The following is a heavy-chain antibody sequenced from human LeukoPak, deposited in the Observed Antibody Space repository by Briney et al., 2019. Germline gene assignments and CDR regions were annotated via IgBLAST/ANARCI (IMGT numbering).Heavy chain of an antibody. CDR1: GYTFTGYY. V-gene: IGHV1-2*02. D-gene: IGHD2-15*01. CDR3: ARGRGYCSGGSCLNAFDI. CDR2: INPNSGGT. Sequence: ASVKVSCKASGYTFTGYYMHWVRQAPGQGLEWMGWINPNSGGTNYAQKFQGRVTMARDTSISTAYMELSRLRSDDTALYYCARGRGYCSGGSCLNAFDIWGQGTMVTVSS. J-gene: IGHJ3*02.